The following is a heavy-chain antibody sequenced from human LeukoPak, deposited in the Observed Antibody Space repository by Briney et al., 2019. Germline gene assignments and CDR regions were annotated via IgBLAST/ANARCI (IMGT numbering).Heavy chain of an antibody. CDR3: AKDLSGRYACDY. J-gene: IGHJ4*02. D-gene: IGHD3-16*01. CDR2: ISYDGSNK. Sequence: GGSLRLSCAGSGFTFSSYGMHWVRQAPGKGLEWVAVISYDGSNKYYADSVKGRFTISRDNSKDTQYLQMSSLRTEDTAVYYCAKDLSGRYACDYWGQGTLVIVSS. CDR1: GFTFSSYG. V-gene: IGHV3-30*18.